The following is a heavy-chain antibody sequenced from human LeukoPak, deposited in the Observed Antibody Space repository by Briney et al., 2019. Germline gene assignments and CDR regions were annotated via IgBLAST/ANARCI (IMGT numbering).Heavy chain of an antibody. D-gene: IGHD6-13*01. J-gene: IGHJ4*02. Sequence: GGSLRLSCAASGFTFSSYGMHWVRQAPGKGLEWVAVISYDGSNKYYADSVKGRFTISRDNALNSLYLQMNSLRAEDTAIYYCARSIPYGTTWYGRSDYWGQGTLVTVSS. CDR2: ISYDGSNK. CDR3: ARSIPYGTTWYGRSDY. V-gene: IGHV3-30*03. CDR1: GFTFSSYG.